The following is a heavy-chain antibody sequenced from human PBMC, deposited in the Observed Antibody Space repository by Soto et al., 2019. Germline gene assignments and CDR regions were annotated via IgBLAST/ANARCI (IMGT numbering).Heavy chain of an antibody. CDR2: IYYSGST. J-gene: IGHJ4*02. CDR3: ARVRSGYSYSLDY. Sequence: QVQLQESGPGLVKPSQTLSLTCTVSGGSISSGGYYWSWIRQHPGKGLEWIGYIYYSGSTYYNPSLKSRVTISVDTSKSQSALKLSSVTGADTAVYYCARVRSGYSYSLDYWGQGTLVTVSS. D-gene: IGHD3-22*01. CDR1: GGSISSGGYY. V-gene: IGHV4-31*03.